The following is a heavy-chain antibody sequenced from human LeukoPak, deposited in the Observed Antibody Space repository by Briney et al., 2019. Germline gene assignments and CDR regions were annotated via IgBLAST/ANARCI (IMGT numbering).Heavy chain of an antibody. D-gene: IGHD6-19*01. CDR1: GVSISSSNW. V-gene: IGHV4-4*02. Sequence: KPSETLSLTCAVSGVSISSSNWWSWFRQSPGKGLEWIGEVYDSGAANYHPSLRSRVTISVDKAKNQLSLSLRSVTAADTAVYYCARTQWRSPHFDYWGQGTLVTVSS. J-gene: IGHJ4*02. CDR2: VYDSGAA. CDR3: ARTQWRSPHFDY.